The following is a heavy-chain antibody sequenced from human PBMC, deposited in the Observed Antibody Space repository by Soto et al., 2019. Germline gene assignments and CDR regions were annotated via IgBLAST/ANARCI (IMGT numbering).Heavy chain of an antibody. J-gene: IGHJ6*02. D-gene: IGHD4-17*01. CDR2: TYHSGST. CDR1: GGSISSGGYS. CDR3: ARAHYGDYGYGMDV. Sequence: QLQLQESGSGLVKPSQTLSLTCAVSGGSISSGGYSWSWIRQPPGKGLEWIGYTYHSGSTYYNPSFQSRVPISVDRSKNHFSLKLSSVTAADTAVYYCARAHYGDYGYGMDVWGQGTTVTVSS. V-gene: IGHV4-30-2*01.